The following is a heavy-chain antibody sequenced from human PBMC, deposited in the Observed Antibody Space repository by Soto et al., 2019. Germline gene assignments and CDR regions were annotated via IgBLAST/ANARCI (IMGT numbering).Heavy chain of an antibody. Sequence: EVQLLESGGGLVQPGGSLRLSCAASGFTFSSYAMSWVRQAPGKGLEWVSAISGSGGSTYYADSVKGRFTISRDNSKNALYLQMNSLRAEDTAVYYCAKDRVRFYYDCSGYYYVGYFDYWGQGTLVTVCS. D-gene: IGHD3-22*01. CDR1: GFTFSSYA. V-gene: IGHV3-23*01. CDR2: ISGSGGST. J-gene: IGHJ4*02. CDR3: AKDRVRFYYDCSGYYYVGYFDY.